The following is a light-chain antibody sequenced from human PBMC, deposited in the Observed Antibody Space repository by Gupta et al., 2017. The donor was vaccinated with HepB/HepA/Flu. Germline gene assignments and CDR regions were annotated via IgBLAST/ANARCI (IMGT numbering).Light chain of an antibody. CDR1: QSVNTY. CDR3: QQRTS. J-gene: IGKJ2*03. CDR2: DAS. Sequence: ENVFTPSPAPLSLSPGERATLSCRASQSVNTYLAWYQQKPGQTPRLLIYDASSRAAGIPARFSGSGSGTDFTLTISSLEPEDFAVYYCQQRTSFGQGTKLEIK. V-gene: IGKV3-11*01.